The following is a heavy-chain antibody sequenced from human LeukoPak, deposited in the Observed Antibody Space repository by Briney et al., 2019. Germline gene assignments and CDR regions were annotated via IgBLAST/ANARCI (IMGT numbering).Heavy chain of an antibody. CDR3: ARDHTVATLEKT. V-gene: IGHV4-59*01. J-gene: IGHJ4*02. Sequence: SETLSLTCTVSGGSISSYYWSWIRQPPGKGLEWIGYIYYSGSTNYNPSLKSRVTISVDTSKNQFSLKLSSVTAADTAVYYCARDHTVATLEKTWGQGTLVTVSS. CDR2: IYYSGST. D-gene: IGHD4-11*01. CDR1: GGSISSYY.